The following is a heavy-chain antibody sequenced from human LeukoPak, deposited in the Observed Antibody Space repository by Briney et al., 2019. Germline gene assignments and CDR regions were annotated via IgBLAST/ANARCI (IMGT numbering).Heavy chain of an antibody. Sequence: PSETLSLTCTVSGDSLSRYYWSWIRQPAGKGLEWIGRIYTSGSTNYNPSLKSRVTISVDKSKNQSSLKLSSVTAADTAVYYCARGAVGIAVAGTDFDYWGQGTLVTVSS. CDR3: ARGAVGIAVAGTDFDY. J-gene: IGHJ4*02. V-gene: IGHV4-4*07. CDR2: IYTSGST. D-gene: IGHD6-19*01. CDR1: GDSLSRYY.